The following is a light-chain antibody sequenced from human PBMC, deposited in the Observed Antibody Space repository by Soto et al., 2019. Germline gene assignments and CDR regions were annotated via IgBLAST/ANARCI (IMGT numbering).Light chain of an antibody. V-gene: IGKV1-9*01. CDR2: GAS. J-gene: IGKJ1*01. CDR3: QQSRDSPRT. CDR1: QGIDSD. Sequence: DIQLTQSPSFLSASVGDRVTITCRASQGIDSDLAWFQQKPGKVPKVLIYGASTLQSGVPPRFSGSGSGTEFTLTISSLQREDFATYYCQQSRDSPRTFGQGTNVEIQ.